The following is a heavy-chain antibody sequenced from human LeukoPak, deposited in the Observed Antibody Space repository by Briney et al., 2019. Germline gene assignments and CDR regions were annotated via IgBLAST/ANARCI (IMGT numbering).Heavy chain of an antibody. CDR2: IYPGDSDT. D-gene: IGHD3-10*01. CDR3: ARLETLLWFGELLWSWFDP. V-gene: IGHV5-51*01. Sequence: GESLKISCKGSGYSFTSYWIGWVRQMPGKGLEWMGIIYPGDSDTRYSPSFQGQVTISADKSISTAYLQWSSLKASDPAMYYCARLETLLWFGELLWSWFDPWGQGTLVTVSS. J-gene: IGHJ5*02. CDR1: GYSFTSYW.